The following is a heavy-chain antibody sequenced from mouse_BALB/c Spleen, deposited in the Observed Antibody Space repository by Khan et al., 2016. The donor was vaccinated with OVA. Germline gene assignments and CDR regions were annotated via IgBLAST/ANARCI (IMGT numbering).Heavy chain of an antibody. Sequence: VQLKQSGPGLVKPSQSLSLTCTVTGYSITSDYAWNWIRQFPGNKLEWMGYISYSGSTSYNPSLKSRISITRDTSKNQFFLHLNSVTTEDTATYYCARGRYRYPFAYWGQGTLVTVSA. V-gene: IGHV3-2*02. D-gene: IGHD2-14*01. CDR1: GYSITSDYA. J-gene: IGHJ3*01. CDR2: ISYSGST. CDR3: ARGRYRYPFAY.